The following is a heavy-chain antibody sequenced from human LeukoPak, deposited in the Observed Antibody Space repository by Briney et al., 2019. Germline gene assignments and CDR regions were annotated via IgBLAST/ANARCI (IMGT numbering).Heavy chain of an antibody. J-gene: IGHJ4*02. CDR1: GYTFTGYY. CDR3: ARDREDIVVVVAATNGVDY. CDR2: LNPNSGGT. D-gene: IGHD2-15*01. V-gene: IGHV1-2*02. Sequence: ASVKVSCKASGYTFTGYYMHWVRQAPGQGLEWMGWLNPNSGGTNYAQKFQGRVTMTRDTPISTAYMELSRLRSDDTAVYYCARDREDIVVVVAATNGVDYWGQGTLVTVSS.